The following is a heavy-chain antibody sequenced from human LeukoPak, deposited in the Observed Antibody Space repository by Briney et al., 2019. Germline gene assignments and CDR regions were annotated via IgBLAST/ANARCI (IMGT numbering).Heavy chain of an antibody. V-gene: IGHV3-23*01. D-gene: IGHD2-2*01. CDR3: AKDRRGCTSTSCYYRFDY. CDR2: ISGSGGST. J-gene: IGHJ4*02. CDR1: GFTFSSYA. Sequence: GGSLRLSCAASGFTFSSYAMSWVRQAPGKGLEWVSGISGSGGSTHYPDSVKGRFTISRDNSKNTLYLQMNSLRAEDTAVYYCAKDRRGCTSTSCYYRFDYWGQGTLVTVSS.